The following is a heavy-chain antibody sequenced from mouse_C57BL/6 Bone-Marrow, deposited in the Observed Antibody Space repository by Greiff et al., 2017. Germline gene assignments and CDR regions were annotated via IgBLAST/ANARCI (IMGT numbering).Heavy chain of an antibody. CDR3: ARQGDMGTSSMDY. V-gene: IGHV5-2*01. CDR2: INSDGGST. Sequence: EVMLVESGGGLVQPGESLKLSCESNEYEFPSHDMSWVRKTPEKRLELVAAINSDGGSTYYPDTMERRFIISRDNTKKTLYLQMSSLRAEDTALYYCARQGDMGTSSMDYWGQGTSVTVSS. CDR1: EYEFPSHD. J-gene: IGHJ4*01. D-gene: IGHD2-14*01.